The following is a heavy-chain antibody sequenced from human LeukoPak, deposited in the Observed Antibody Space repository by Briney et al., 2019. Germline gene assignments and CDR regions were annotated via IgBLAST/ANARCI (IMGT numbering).Heavy chain of an antibody. J-gene: IGHJ3*02. V-gene: IGHV4-59*01. D-gene: IGHD3-10*01. CDR1: GGSISSYY. CDR3: ARAYEVVRGVPQAFDI. Sequence: SETLSLTCTVSGGSISSYYWSWIRQPPGKGLEWIGYIYYSGSTNYNPSLKSRVTISVDTSKNQFSLKLSSVTAADTAVYYCARAYEVVRGVPQAFDIWGQGTMVTVSS. CDR2: IYYSGST.